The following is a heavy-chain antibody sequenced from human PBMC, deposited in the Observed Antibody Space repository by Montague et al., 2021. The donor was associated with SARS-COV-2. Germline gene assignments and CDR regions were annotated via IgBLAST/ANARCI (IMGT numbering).Heavy chain of an antibody. V-gene: IGHV3-23*01. CDR2: ISGSGGST. D-gene: IGHD3-10*01. Sequence: SLSLSFSASGFTFSSYAMSWVRQAPGKGLEWVSPISGSGGSTYYADSVKGRFTISRDNSKNTLYLQMNSLRAEDTAVYYCANDVGALLGSGSYQGYWGQGTLVTVSS. CDR1: GFTFSSYA. CDR3: ANDVGALLGSGSYQGY. J-gene: IGHJ4*02.